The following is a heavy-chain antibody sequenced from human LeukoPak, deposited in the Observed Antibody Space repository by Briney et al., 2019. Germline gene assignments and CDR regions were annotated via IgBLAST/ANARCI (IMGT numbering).Heavy chain of an antibody. CDR2: ISGSGTST. Sequence: GGSLRLSXAASGFTFSTFAMSWVRQAPGKGLEWVSTISGSGTSTYFADSVKGRFTISRDNSKNTLYLQMNSLRAEDTAVYYCAKDPEQLIGYCSGGTCSLRYWGQGTLVTVSS. CDR3: AKDPEQLIGYCSGGTCSLRY. V-gene: IGHV3-23*01. CDR1: GFTFSTFA. J-gene: IGHJ4*02. D-gene: IGHD2-15*01.